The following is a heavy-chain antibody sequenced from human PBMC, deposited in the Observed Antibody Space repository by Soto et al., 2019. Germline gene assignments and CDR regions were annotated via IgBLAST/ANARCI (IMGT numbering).Heavy chain of an antibody. Sequence: SETLSLTCTVSGGSISSYYWSWIRQPPGKGLEWIGYIYYSGSTNYNPSLKSRVTISVDTSKNQFSLKLSSVTAADTAVYYCARQGYSGYASYWGQGTLVTVSS. CDR2: IYYSGST. CDR3: ARQGYSGYASY. D-gene: IGHD5-12*01. CDR1: GGSISSYY. J-gene: IGHJ4*02. V-gene: IGHV4-59*08.